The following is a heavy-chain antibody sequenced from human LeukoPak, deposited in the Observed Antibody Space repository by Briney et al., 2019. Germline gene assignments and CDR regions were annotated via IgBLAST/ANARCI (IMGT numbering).Heavy chain of an antibody. CDR1: GYTFTAYH. V-gene: IGHV1-2*02. D-gene: IGHD3-22*01. CDR3: ARDRPPYDSSGYPSDY. Sequence: GASVKVSCKASGYTFTAYHIHWVRQAPGQGLEWMGWINTNNGGTNYAQKFQGSVTMTRDTSISTAYMELSRLRSDDTAMYYCARDRPPYDSSGYPSDYWGQGTLVTVSS. J-gene: IGHJ4*02. CDR2: INTNNGGT.